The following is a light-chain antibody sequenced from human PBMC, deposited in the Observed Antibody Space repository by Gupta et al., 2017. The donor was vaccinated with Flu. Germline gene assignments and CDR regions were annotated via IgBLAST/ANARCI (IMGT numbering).Light chain of an antibody. CDR2: GAS. Sequence: DIVLTQSPGTLSLSPVERATLSCRASQSVSSGYLAWYQQKPGQAPRLLIYGASSRATGIPDRCSGSGDGTDFXLTITRXEPEDFEVYYCKQWVGEHPRSTFGXGTKVEIK. CDR1: QSVSSGY. V-gene: IGKV3-20*01. CDR3: KQWVGEHPRST. J-gene: IGKJ2*01.